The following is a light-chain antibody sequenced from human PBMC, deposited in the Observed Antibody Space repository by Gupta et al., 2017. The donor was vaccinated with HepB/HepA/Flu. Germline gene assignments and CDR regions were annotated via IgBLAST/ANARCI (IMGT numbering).Light chain of an antibody. CDR3: QQYDSHLCS. CDR1: QSINTW. CDR2: KAS. Sequence: IQMTQSPSTLSASVGDRVTITCRASQSINTWLAWYQQKPGKAPKLLIYKASGLESGVPSRFSGSGSGTEFTLTISSLQPDDFATYYFQQYDSHLCSFGQGTKLEIK. J-gene: IGKJ2*04. V-gene: IGKV1-5*03.